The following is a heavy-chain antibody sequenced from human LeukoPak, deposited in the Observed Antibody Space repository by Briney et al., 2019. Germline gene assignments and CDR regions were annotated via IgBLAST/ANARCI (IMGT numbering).Heavy chain of an antibody. D-gene: IGHD6-19*01. CDR1: GFTFSNSA. Sequence: GGSLRLSCAASGFTFSNSAISWVRQAPGKGLEWVSTLSGSGITTYYADSVKGRFTISRDNSKNTLYLQMNSLRAEDTAVYYCAKGIYSSGWSYFDYWGQGTLVTVSS. J-gene: IGHJ4*02. V-gene: IGHV3-23*01. CDR2: LSGSGITT. CDR3: AKGIYSSGWSYFDY.